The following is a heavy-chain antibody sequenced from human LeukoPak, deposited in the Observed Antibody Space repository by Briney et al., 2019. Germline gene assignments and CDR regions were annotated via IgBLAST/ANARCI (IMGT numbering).Heavy chain of an antibody. D-gene: IGHD5-12*01. J-gene: IGHJ4*02. CDR1: GFTFSSYG. Sequence: PGGSLRLSCAVSGFTFSSYGMHWVRQAPGKGLEWVAVISYDGSNKYYADSVKDRFTISRDNSKNTLYLQMNSLRAEDTAVYYCANGIVATTLFDYWGQGTLVTVSS. V-gene: IGHV3-30*18. CDR2: ISYDGSNK. CDR3: ANGIVATTLFDY.